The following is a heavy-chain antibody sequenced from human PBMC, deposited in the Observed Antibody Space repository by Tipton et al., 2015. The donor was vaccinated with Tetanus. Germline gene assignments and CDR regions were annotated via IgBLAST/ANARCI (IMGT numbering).Heavy chain of an antibody. Sequence: QSGPEVKKPGASVRLSCKTSGYTFTQYYLHWVRQAPGQGLEWMGMIYPSDGSTSYAEKLQGRVTMTRDTPTSTVYMEMSSLRSEDTAVYYCARGREAFDYWGQGTKVTVSS. CDR2: IYPSDGST. D-gene: IGHD1-26*01. V-gene: IGHV1-46*04. CDR1: GYTFTQYY. J-gene: IGHJ3*01. CDR3: ARGREAFDY.